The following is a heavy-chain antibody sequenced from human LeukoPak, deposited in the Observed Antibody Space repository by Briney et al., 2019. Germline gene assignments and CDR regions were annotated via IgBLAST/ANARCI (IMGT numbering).Heavy chain of an antibody. CDR2: IYSGGST. CDR3: ARGMSPPNHYYYMDV. CDR1: GFTVSSNY. J-gene: IGHJ6*03. D-gene: IGHD5/OR15-5a*01. Sequence: GGSLRLSCAASGFTVSSNYMSWVRQAPGKGLEWVSVIYSGGSTYYADSVKGRFTISRDNSKNTLYLQMNSLRAEDTAVYYCARGMSPPNHYYYMDVWGKGTTVTVSS. V-gene: IGHV3-53*01.